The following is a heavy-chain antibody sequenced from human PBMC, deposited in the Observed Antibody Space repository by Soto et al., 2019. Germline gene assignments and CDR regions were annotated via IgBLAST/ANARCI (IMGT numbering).Heavy chain of an antibody. D-gene: IGHD3-10*01. CDR1: GYAISGYY. J-gene: IGHJ6*02. V-gene: IGHV1-2*04. CDR2: INPNSGGT. Sequence: SLNLYCKTAGYAISGYYRHWVRKNPGQGLEWMGWINPNSGGTNYAQKFQGWVTMTRDTSISTAYMELSRLRSDDTAVYYCARGYWVRGAMGNYYYYGMDVWGQGTTLTVSS. CDR3: ARGYWVRGAMGNYYYYGMDV.